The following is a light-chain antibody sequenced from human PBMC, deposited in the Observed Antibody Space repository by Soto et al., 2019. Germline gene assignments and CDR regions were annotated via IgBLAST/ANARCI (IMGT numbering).Light chain of an antibody. Sequence: QPVPTQPPSASGTPGQRVTISCSGSGSNIGSNTVNWYQHLPGTAPKVLINTNDQRPSGVPDRFSGSKSGTSASLAISGLQSDDEADYYCATWDDNLNGPVFGGGTKLTVL. CDR1: GSNIGSNT. CDR2: TND. J-gene: IGLJ3*02. V-gene: IGLV1-44*01. CDR3: ATWDDNLNGPV.